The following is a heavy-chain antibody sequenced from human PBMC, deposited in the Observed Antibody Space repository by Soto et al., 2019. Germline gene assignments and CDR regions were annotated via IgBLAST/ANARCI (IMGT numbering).Heavy chain of an antibody. J-gene: IGHJ5*02. CDR3: AREISAPRFDP. CDR1: GYTFTGYY. Sequence: GASVKLSCKASGYTFTGYYRHWVRQAPGQGLEWMGIINPSGGSTSFAQKFQGRVTMTRDTSTGTVYMELRSLRSEDTAVYYCAREISAPRFDPWGQGTLVTVSS. V-gene: IGHV1-46*01. D-gene: IGHD1-26*01. CDR2: INPSGGST.